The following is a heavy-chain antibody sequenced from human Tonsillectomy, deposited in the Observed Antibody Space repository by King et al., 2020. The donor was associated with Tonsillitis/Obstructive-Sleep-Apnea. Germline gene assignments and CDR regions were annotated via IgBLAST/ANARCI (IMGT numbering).Heavy chain of an antibody. CDR3: TTEVLPAAIDY. Sequence: VQLVESGGGLVKPGGSLRLSCAASGFTFSNAWMSWVRQAPGKGLEWVGRIKSKTDGGTTIYAAPVKGRFTISRDDSKNTLYLQMNSLKIEDTAVYYCTTEVLPAAIDYWGQGTLVTVSS. J-gene: IGHJ4*02. D-gene: IGHD2-2*01. CDR1: GFTFSNAW. CDR2: IKSKTDGGTT. V-gene: IGHV3-15*01.